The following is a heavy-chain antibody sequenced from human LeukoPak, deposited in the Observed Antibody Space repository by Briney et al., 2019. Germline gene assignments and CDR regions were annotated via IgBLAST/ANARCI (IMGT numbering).Heavy chain of an antibody. J-gene: IGHJ6*03. CDR2: LDSSGST. V-gene: IGHV4-39*01. D-gene: IGHD4-23*01. CDR3: SRSHDYGGLYFYYYMDV. CDR1: GGSISSRSDH. Sequence: SETLSLTCTVSGGSISSRSDHWGWIRQTPGKGLEWIGNLDSSGSTYYNPSLKSRVTISVGTSKNQFSLNLRSVTAADTAIYFCSRSHDYGGLYFYYYMDVWGKGTTVTVSS.